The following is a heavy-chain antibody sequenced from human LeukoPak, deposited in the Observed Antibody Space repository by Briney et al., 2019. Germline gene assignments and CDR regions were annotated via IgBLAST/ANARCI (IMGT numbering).Heavy chain of an antibody. CDR1: GLTVSSNY. V-gene: IGHV3-53*01. J-gene: IGHJ5*02. D-gene: IGHD6-13*01. CDR2: LYAGGST. CDR3: ARDGRGITAAGSPLVFDH. Sequence: GGSLRLSCAASGLTVSSNYMSWVRQAPGKGLEWVSVLYAGGSTSYADSVKGRFTISRDNAKNTLYLQMNNLRAEDTAVYYCARDGRGITAAGSPLVFDHWGQGTLVTVPS.